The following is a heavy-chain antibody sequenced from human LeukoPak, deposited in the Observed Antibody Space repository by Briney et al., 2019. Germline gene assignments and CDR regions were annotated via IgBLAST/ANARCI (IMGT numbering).Heavy chain of an antibody. J-gene: IGHJ6*02. Sequence: GGSLRLSCAASGFTFSGYSMNWVRQAPGKGLEWVSAISGSGGSTYYADSVKGRFTISRDNSKNTLYLQMNSLRAEDTAVYYCAKDICSSTSCYGMDVWGQGTTVTVSS. CDR1: GFTFSGYS. CDR2: ISGSGGST. V-gene: IGHV3-23*01. D-gene: IGHD2-2*01. CDR3: AKDICSSTSCYGMDV.